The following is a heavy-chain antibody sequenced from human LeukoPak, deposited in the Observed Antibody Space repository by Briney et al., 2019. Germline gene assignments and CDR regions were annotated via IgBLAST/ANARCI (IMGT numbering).Heavy chain of an antibody. D-gene: IGHD5-18*01. V-gene: IGHV4-39*07. CDR1: GGSISSGGYY. Sequence: SETLSLTCTVSGGSISSGGYYWSWIRQPPGKGLEWIGEINHSGSTNYNPSLKSRVTISVDTSKIQFSLKLSSVTAADTAMYYCARTRGYSYAYFDYWGQGTLVTVSS. CDR3: ARTRGYSYAYFDY. CDR2: INHSGST. J-gene: IGHJ4*02.